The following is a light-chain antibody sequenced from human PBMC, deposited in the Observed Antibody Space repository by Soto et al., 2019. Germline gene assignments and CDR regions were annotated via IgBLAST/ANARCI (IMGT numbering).Light chain of an antibody. J-gene: IGLJ2*01. Sequence: QSALTQPASVSGSPGQSITISCTGTRSDVGRYNYVSWYQQHPGKAPKLLIYEVTYRPSGVSTRFSASKSGSTASLTISGIQAGDEADYYCGTWDSSLSVVVFGGGTKVTVL. CDR1: RSDVGRYNY. CDR3: GTWDSSLSVVV. V-gene: IGLV2-14*01. CDR2: EVT.